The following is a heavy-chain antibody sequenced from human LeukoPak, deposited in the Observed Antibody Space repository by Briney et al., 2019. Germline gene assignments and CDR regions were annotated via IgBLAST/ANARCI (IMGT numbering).Heavy chain of an antibody. CDR1: GFTFSSYA. J-gene: IGHJ4*02. CDR2: ISGSGGST. CDR3: ASTRFLEWLLPDY. D-gene: IGHD3-3*01. V-gene: IGHV3-23*01. Sequence: PGGSLRLSCAASGFTFSSYAMSWVRQAPGKGLGWVSAISGSGGSTYYADSVKGRFTISRDNSKNTLYLQMNSLRAEDTAVYYCASTRFLEWLLPDYWGQGTLVTVSS.